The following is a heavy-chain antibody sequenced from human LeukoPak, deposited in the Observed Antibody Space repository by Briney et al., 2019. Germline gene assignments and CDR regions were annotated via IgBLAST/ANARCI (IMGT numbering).Heavy chain of an antibody. CDR1: ARSLSSYY. D-gene: IGHD4-11*01. V-gene: IGHV4-59*01. CDR2: IYYSGST. J-gene: IGHJ6*03. Sequence: SQTLSLTCTVAARSLSSYYWSWIRQPPGKGLEWIGYIYYSGSTNYNPSLKSRVTISVDTSKNQFSLKLSSVTAADTAVYYCAREGLLSNLYYYYMDVWGKGTTVTVSS. CDR3: AREGLLSNLYYYYMDV.